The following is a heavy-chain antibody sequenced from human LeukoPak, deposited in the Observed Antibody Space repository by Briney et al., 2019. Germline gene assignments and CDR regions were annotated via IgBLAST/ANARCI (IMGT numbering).Heavy chain of an antibody. CDR3: ARNLWFGESSDAFDM. J-gene: IGHJ3*02. V-gene: IGHV1-2*02. D-gene: IGHD3-10*01. CDR1: GYAFHDYY. CDR2: LHPKSGGT. Sequence: ASVKVSRKASGYAFHDYYMHWVPQAPGQGLEGVGWLHPKSGGTNYAQKFQGRVTMTRDTSISTAYMDMSSLRSDDTAVYYCARNLWFGESSDAFDMWGQGTMVTVSS.